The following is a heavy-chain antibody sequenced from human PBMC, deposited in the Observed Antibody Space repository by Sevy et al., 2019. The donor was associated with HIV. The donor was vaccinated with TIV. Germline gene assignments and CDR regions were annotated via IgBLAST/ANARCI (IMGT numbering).Heavy chain of an antibody. J-gene: IGHJ4*02. D-gene: IGHD1-26*01. Sequence: SETLSLTCTVSGGSISSYYWSWIRQPPGKGLEWIGYIYYSGSTNYNPSLKSRVTISVDTSKNQFSLKLGSVTAADTAVYYCASLVGATTWVEYWGQGTLVTVSS. V-gene: IGHV4-59*01. CDR1: GGSISSYY. CDR2: IYYSGST. CDR3: ASLVGATTWVEY.